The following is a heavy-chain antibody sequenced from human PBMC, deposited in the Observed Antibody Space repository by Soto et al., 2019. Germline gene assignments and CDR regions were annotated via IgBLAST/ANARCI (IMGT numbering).Heavy chain of an antibody. CDR2: INPNSGGT. V-gene: IGHV1-2*04. CDR3: ARDGTYSSGWYFDY. Sequence: ASVKVSCKASGXTFTGYYMHWVRQAPGQGLEWMGWINPNSGGTNYAQKFQGWVTMTRDTSISTAYMELSRLRSDDTAVYYCARDGTYSSGWYFDYWGQGTLVTVSS. D-gene: IGHD6-19*01. CDR1: GXTFTGYY. J-gene: IGHJ4*02.